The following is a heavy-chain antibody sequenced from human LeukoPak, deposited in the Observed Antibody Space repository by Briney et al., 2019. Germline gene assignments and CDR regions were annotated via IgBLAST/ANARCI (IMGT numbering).Heavy chain of an antibody. Sequence: SETLSLTCTVSGGSISSGGYYWSWIRQHPGKGLEWIGYIYYSGTTYYNPSFKSRVTISVDTSKNQFSLKLSSVTAADTAVYYCARSGGTYIVVVPAATSFWFDPWGQGTPVTVSS. CDR3: ARSGGTYIVVVPAATSFWFDP. D-gene: IGHD2-2*01. J-gene: IGHJ5*02. CDR1: GGSISSGGYY. CDR2: IYYSGTT. V-gene: IGHV4-31*03.